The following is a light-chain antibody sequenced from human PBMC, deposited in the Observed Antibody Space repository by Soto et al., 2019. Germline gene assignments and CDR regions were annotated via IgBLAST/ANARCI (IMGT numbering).Light chain of an antibody. V-gene: IGKV3-15*01. CDR3: KQHNNCRFT. CDR2: GAS. Sequence: EIVMTQSPATLSVSPGERATLSCRASQSVSSNLAWYQQRPGQAPRLLIYGASTRATGIPARLSGSGSGTEFTLTNTGLQSKDFAVYYCKQHNNCRFTFGRGTKLEIK. J-gene: IGKJ2*01. CDR1: QSVSSN.